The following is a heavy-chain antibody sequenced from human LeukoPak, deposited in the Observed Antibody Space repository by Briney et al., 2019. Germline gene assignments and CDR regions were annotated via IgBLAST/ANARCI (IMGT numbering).Heavy chain of an antibody. V-gene: IGHV4-59*11. D-gene: IGHD5-24*01. CDR3: AKGRDGYPHFDY. Sequence: SETLSLTCTVSGGSISSHYWSWIRQPPGKGLEWIGYIYYSGSTNYNPSLKSRVTISVDTSKNQFSLKLSSVTAADTAVYYCAKGRDGYPHFDYWGQGTLVSVSS. CDR2: IYYSGST. CDR1: GGSISSHY. J-gene: IGHJ4*02.